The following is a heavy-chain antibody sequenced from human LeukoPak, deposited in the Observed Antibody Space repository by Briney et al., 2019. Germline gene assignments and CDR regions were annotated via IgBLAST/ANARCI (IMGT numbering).Heavy chain of an antibody. CDR1: GGSISSYY. Sequence: SETLSLTCTVSGGSISSYYWRWLRQPPVNGLEWVGYIYYSGSTNYNPFLHIPVTILVDSSKIQFSLKLTSVTAADTAVYYCARHASPDIVIVPAATFDYWGQGTLVTVSS. CDR3: ARHASPDIVIVPAATFDY. CDR2: IYYSGST. J-gene: IGHJ4*02. D-gene: IGHD2-2*01. V-gene: IGHV4-59*08.